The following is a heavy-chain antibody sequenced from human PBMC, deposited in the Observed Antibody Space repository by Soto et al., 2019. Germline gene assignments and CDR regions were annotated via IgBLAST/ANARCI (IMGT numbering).Heavy chain of an antibody. Sequence: PGGSLRLSCAASGFTFSNAWISWVRHAPWKGLEWVGSIKSKTDGGTTDYAAPVKGRFTISRDDSKNTLYLQINSMKNEDTAVYYCTADLVIAIFGVVFNYYYGMDVLGHVTTVT. CDR2: IKSKTDGGTT. CDR3: TADLVIAIFGVVFNYYYGMDV. J-gene: IGHJ6*02. D-gene: IGHD3-3*01. V-gene: IGHV3-15*01. CDR1: GFTFSNAW.